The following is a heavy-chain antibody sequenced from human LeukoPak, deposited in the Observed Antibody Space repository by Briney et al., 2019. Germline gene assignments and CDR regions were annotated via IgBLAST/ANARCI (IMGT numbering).Heavy chain of an antibody. D-gene: IGHD3-16*01. V-gene: IGHV4-59*01. CDR2: IYYSGST. Sequence: SETLSLTCTVSGGSISSYYWSWIRQPPGKGLEWIGYIYYSGSTNYNPSLKSRVTISVDTSKNQFSLKLSSVTAADTAVYYCARGGTENFDHWGQGTLVTVSS. CDR3: ARGGTENFDH. CDR1: GGSISSYY. J-gene: IGHJ4*02.